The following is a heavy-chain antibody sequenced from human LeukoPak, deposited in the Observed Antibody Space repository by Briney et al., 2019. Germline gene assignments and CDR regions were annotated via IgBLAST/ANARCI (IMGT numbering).Heavy chain of an antibody. CDR3: ARAAHGDYFDY. Sequence: AGGSLRLSCAASGFTVSSNYMSWVRQAPGKGLEWVSIIYTGGSTYYADSVKGRFTISRDNSKNTLYLQMSSLRAEDTAVFYCARAAHGDYFDYWGQGTLVTVSS. CDR2: IYTGGST. D-gene: IGHD4-17*01. V-gene: IGHV3-66*01. J-gene: IGHJ4*02. CDR1: GFTVSSNY.